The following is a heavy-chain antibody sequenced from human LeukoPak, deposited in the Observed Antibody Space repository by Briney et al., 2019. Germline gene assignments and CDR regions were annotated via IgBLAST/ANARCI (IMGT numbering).Heavy chain of an antibody. CDR3: ARDLGYYGSGLDYYYGMDV. Sequence: GGSLRLSCAASGFTFSSYSMNWVRQAPGKGLEWVSSISSSSSYIYYADSVKGRFTISRDNAKNSLYLQMNSLRAEDTAVYYCARDLGYYGSGLDYYYGMDVWGQGTTVTVSS. D-gene: IGHD3-10*01. J-gene: IGHJ6*02. V-gene: IGHV3-21*01. CDR2: ISSSSSYI. CDR1: GFTFSSYS.